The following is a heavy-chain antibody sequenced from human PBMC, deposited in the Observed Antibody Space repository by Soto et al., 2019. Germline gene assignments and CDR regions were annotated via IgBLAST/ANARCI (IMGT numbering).Heavy chain of an antibody. V-gene: IGHV3-9*01. CDR2: ISWNSGSI. D-gene: IGHD3-22*01. CDR1: GFTFNDYA. J-gene: IGHJ3*02. Sequence: GGSLRLSCAASGFTFNDYAMHWVRQAPGKGLEWVSGISWNSGSIDYAESVKGRFTISRDNVKNSLYLQMNSLRAEDTAFYYCAKWGYYDSSGYRNAFDIWGQGTMVTVSS. CDR3: AKWGYYDSSGYRNAFDI.